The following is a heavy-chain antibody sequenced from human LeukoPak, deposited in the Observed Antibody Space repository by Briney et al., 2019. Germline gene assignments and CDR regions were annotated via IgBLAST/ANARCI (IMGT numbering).Heavy chain of an antibody. J-gene: IGHJ5*02. CDR2: ISFDGNNK. Sequence: GGSLRLSCTASAFTFSSSAFHWVRQAPGKGLEWVAVISFDGNNKHYADSVKGRFTVFRDNSRHTLYLQMNSLRAEDTAVYYCARGADTGYSSDSWGQGTLVTVSS. V-gene: IGHV3-30-3*01. D-gene: IGHD6-19*01. CDR3: ARGADTGYSSDS. CDR1: AFTFSSSA.